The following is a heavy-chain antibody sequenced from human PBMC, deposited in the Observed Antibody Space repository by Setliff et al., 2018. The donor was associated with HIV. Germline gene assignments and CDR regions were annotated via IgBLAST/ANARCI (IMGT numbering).Heavy chain of an antibody. J-gene: IGHJ5*02. CDR3: ARRTFGSGRFDP. V-gene: IGHV4-61*09. CDR2: IHTSGSA. D-gene: IGHD3-16*01. Sequence: SETLSLTCTVSGDSISSGSYYWSWIRQPAGKGLEWIGQIHTSGSANYNPSLKSRITISLDTSKNQFSLKLSSVTAADTAVYYCARRTFGSGRFDPWSQGTLVTVSS. CDR1: GDSISSGSYY.